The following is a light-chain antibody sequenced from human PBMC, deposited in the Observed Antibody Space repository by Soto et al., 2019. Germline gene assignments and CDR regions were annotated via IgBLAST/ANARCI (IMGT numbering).Light chain of an antibody. J-gene: IGKJ4*01. CDR2: GAS. CDR3: QQSYSTPSLT. V-gene: IGKV3-15*01. CDR1: QSVSSD. Sequence: EIGMSQSPATLSVSLGERATLSCRASQSVSSDLAWYHQKPGQAPRLLIYGASTRATGIPARFSGSGSGTEFTLTISSLLPEDFATYFCQQSYSTPSLTFGGGTKVDIK.